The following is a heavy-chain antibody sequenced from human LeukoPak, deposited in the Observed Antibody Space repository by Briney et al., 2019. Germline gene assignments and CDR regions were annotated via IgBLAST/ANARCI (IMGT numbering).Heavy chain of an antibody. CDR1: AFSLSAYN. CDR3: VRGGTY. J-gene: IGHJ4*02. CDR2: ISYTGTYI. D-gene: IGHD1-1*01. Sequence: GGPLRLSCAASAFSLSAYNMNWVRQASGKGLEWVSSISYTGTYIYYADSVKGRFTISRDNAQNSLYLQMNSLGAEDTAIYYCVRGGTYWGQGTLVTVSS. V-gene: IGHV3-21*04.